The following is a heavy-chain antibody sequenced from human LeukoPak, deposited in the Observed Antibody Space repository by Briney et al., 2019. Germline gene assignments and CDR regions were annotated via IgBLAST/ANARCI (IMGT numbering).Heavy chain of an antibody. CDR1: GYTFTSYY. CDR2: INPSGGST. V-gene: IGHV1-46*01. CDR3: ARDRWGNVEMATSIGY. D-gene: IGHD5-24*01. J-gene: IGHJ4*02. Sequence: ASVKVSCKASGYTFTSYYMHWVRQAPGQGLEWMGIINPSGGSTSYAQKFQGRVTMTRDTSTSTVYMELSSLRSEDTAVYYCARDRWGNVEMATSIGYWGQGTLVTVSS.